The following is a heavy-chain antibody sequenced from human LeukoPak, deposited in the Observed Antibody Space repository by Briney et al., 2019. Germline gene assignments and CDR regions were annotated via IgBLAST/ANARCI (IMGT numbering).Heavy chain of an antibody. CDR3: AKGGTSCYAPRDS. J-gene: IGHJ5*01. D-gene: IGHD2-2*01. V-gene: IGHV3-23*01. CDR2: IIGSGDTT. CDR1: GFTFSNYA. Sequence: GGSLRLSCAASGFTFSNYAMSWVRQAPGKGLEWVSVIIGSGDTTYYANSVKGRFTVSRDNSKNTLYLQMNSLRAEDAAVYYCAKGGTSCYAPRDSWGQGTLVTVSS.